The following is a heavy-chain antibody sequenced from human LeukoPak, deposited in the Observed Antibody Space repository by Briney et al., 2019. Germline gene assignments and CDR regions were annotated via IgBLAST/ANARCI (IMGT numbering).Heavy chain of an antibody. CDR1: GFTFSNYA. D-gene: IGHD6-19*01. Sequence: GGSLRLSCAASGFTFSNYAMSWVRQAPGKGLVWVSRINSDGSSTSYADSVKGRFTISRDNAKNTLYLQMNSLRAEDTAVYYCARDLIAVSGIHPDYWGQGTLVTVSS. CDR3: ARDLIAVSGIHPDY. V-gene: IGHV3-74*01. CDR2: INSDGSST. J-gene: IGHJ4*02.